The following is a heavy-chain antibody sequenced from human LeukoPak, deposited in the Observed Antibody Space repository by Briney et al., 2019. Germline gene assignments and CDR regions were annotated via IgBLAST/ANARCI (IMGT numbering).Heavy chain of an antibody. CDR3: ARERSGSYYTFEY. Sequence: PGGSLRLSCVASGFTVSSSFMSWVRQSPGKGLEWVALIYSGGATHYADAVKGRFTIARDTSKNTVYLQMNSLRAEDTAAYYCARERSGSYYTFEYWGLGALVTVSS. CDR2: IYSGGAT. J-gene: IGHJ4*02. V-gene: IGHV3-66*02. D-gene: IGHD1-26*01. CDR1: GFTVSSSF.